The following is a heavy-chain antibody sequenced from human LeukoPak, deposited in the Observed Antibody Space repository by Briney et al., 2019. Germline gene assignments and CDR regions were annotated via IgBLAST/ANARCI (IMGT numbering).Heavy chain of an antibody. J-gene: IGHJ6*02. CDR3: AKSITMIGTGMDV. CDR2: ISFDGSNE. CDR1: GFIFSHYP. D-gene: IGHD3-22*01. Sequence: PGRSLRLSCAASGFIFSHYPMHWVRQAPGKGLEWVAVISFDGSNEYYSDSVKGRFTISRDNSKNTLYLQMNSLRAEDTAVYYGAKSITMIGTGMDVWGQGTTVTVSS. V-gene: IGHV3-30-3*02.